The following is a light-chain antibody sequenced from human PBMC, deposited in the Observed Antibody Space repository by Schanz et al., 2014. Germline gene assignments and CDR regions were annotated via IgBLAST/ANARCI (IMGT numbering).Light chain of an antibody. V-gene: IGKV3-11*01. Sequence: EIVLTQSPGTLSLSPGERATLSCRASLNIHNYLAWYQHKPGQSPRVLIYDASKRATGIPARFSGSGSGTDFTLTISSLEPEDFATYFCQQTFSIPWTFGQGTKVEIK. CDR2: DAS. CDR3: QQTFSIPWT. J-gene: IGKJ1*01. CDR1: LNIHNY.